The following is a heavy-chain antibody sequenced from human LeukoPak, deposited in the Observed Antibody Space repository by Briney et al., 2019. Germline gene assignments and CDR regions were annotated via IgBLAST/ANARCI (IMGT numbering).Heavy chain of an antibody. J-gene: IGHJ5*02. CDR2: ISAYKGNT. CDR3: ARVRGRSNWFDP. CDR1: GGTFSSYA. Sequence: ASVKVSCKASGGTFSSYAISWVRQAPGQGLEWMGWISAYKGNTKYAQKFQGRVTMTTDTSTSTVYMELRSLRSDDTAVYYCARVRGRSNWFDPWGQGTLVTVSS. D-gene: IGHD3-16*01. V-gene: IGHV1-18*01.